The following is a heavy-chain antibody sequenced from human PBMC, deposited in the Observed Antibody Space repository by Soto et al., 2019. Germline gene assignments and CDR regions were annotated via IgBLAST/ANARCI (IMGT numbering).Heavy chain of an antibody. Sequence: SQTLSLTCAISGDTVSSNTAAWNWIRQSPSRGLEWLGRTYYRSKWYNDYAVSVKSRITINPDTSKNQFSLQLNSVTPEDTAAYYCARHDQTSAYTSISAFDPWGQGALVTVSS. CDR3: ARHDQTSAYTSISAFDP. CDR2: TYYRSKWYN. D-gene: IGHD1-20*01. J-gene: IGHJ5*02. CDR1: GDTVSSNTAA. V-gene: IGHV6-1*01.